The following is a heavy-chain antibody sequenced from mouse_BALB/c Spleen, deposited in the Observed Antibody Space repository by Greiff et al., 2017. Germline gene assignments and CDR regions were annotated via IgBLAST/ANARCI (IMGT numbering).Heavy chain of an antibody. CDR3: ARSLGSYYFDY. CDR2: IDPANGNT. D-gene: IGHD1-2*01. J-gene: IGHJ2*01. CDR1: GFNIKDSY. V-gene: IGHV14-3*02. Sequence: EVQLQQSGAELVKPGASVKLSCTASGFNIKDSYMHWVKQRPEQGLEWIGRIDPANGNTKYDPKFQGKATITADTSSNTAYLQLSSLTSEDTAVYYCARSLGSYYFDYWGQGTTLTVSS.